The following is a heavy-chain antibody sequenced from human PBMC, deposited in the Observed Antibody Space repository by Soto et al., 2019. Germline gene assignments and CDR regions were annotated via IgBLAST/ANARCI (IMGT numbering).Heavy chain of an antibody. CDR3: ASQHPLDSSGWYN. Sequence: GDSLKISCKASGYSFTNFWLGWVRQMPGKGLEWLGIIYPGDSETRYSPSFQGQVTISADRSISTAYLQWSSLKASDTAIYYCASQHPLDSSGWYNWGQGTLVTVSS. V-gene: IGHV5-51*01. CDR2: IYPGDSET. J-gene: IGHJ4*02. CDR1: GYSFTNFW. D-gene: IGHD6-19*01.